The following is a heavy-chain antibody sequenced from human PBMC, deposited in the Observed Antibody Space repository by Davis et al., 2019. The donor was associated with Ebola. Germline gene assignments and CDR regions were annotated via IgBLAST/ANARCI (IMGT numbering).Heavy chain of an antibody. V-gene: IGHV3-11*01. D-gene: IGHD6-13*01. CDR3: ARVSGGQQVVSGALDL. CDR2: ISSSGSSE. Sequence: GGSLRLSCTVSGGSISSGDYYWSWIRLAPGKGLELVAYISSSGSSEFYPDAAKGRFTISRDNAKNSVYLRVHSLRGEDTAMYWCARVSGGQQVVSGALDLWGQGTTVTVSS. J-gene: IGHJ3*01. CDR1: GGSISSGDYY.